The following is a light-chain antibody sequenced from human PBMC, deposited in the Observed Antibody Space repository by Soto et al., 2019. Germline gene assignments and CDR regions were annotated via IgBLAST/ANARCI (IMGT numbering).Light chain of an antibody. CDR1: QSISSY. CDR3: QQSYSTPPT. J-gene: IGKJ1*01. Sequence: DIQMTQSPSSLSASVGDRVTITCRASQSISSYLNWDQQKPGKAPKLLMYAASSLQSGVPSRFSCRGSGTDFTLTITSLQPEDFATYYCQQSYSTPPTFGQGTKVDIK. V-gene: IGKV1-39*01. CDR2: AAS.